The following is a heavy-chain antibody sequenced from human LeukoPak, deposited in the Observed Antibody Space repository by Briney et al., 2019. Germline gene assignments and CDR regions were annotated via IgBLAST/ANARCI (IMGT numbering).Heavy chain of an antibody. V-gene: IGHV4-34*01. J-gene: IGHJ4*02. CDR3: ASFTVVTQY. Sequence: SETLSLTCAVHGGSFSDYSWTWVRQPPGKGLEWIGEINHSGSTNYNPSLKSRVTISEDTSKNQFSLKLSSVTAADMAVYYCASFTVVTQYGGQGTLVTVSS. D-gene: IGHD4-23*01. CDR2: INHSGST. CDR1: GGSFSDYS.